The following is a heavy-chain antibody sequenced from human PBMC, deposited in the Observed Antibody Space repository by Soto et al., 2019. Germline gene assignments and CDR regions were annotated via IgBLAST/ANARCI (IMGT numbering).Heavy chain of an antibody. V-gene: IGHV4-61*03. Sequence: NPSETLSLTCAVSRGACRSDNYYLTWIRQTPGKGLEWLGFISNTGNTKYNPSLKSRVTISLDTSKNHFSLRLTSVTAAGTAVYFCAREIPRDGYNFAEGATHVWAQGTTVTI. CDR3: AREIPRDGYNFAEGATHV. CDR1: RGACRSDNYY. CDR2: ISNTGNT. D-gene: IGHD5-12*01. J-gene: IGHJ3*01.